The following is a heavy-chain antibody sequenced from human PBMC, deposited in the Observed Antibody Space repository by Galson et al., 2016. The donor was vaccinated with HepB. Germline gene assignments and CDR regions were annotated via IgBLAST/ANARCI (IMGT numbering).Heavy chain of an antibody. CDR3: GRGYARGIDY. CDR1: GDSVSSNSAA. V-gene: IGHV6-1*01. Sequence: CAISGDSVSSNSAAWNWIRQSPSRGLEWLGRTYYRSKWYDDYPVSVKSRIIINPDTSKNQFSLQLKSVTPEDTAVYYCGRGYARGIDYWGQGLLVTVSS. D-gene: IGHD5-12*01. CDR2: TYYRSKWYD. J-gene: IGHJ4*02.